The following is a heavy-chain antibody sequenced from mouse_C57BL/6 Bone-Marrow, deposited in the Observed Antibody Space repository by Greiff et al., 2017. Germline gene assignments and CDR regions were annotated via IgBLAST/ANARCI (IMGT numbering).Heavy chain of an antibody. CDR3: SRRDSNFFAF. V-gene: IGHV5-9-2*01. CDR1: GFTFSSYA. CDR2: ISDGGSYT. D-gene: IGHD2-5*01. Sequence: EVKLVESGGGLAKPGGSLKLSCAASGFTFSSYAMSWVRQNPEKRLEWVATISDGGSYTYYPDTRERRIIISTDNTKKTLYLQMSRVRSEDASLCYWSRRDSNFFAFWGQGTLVTVSA. J-gene: IGHJ3*01.